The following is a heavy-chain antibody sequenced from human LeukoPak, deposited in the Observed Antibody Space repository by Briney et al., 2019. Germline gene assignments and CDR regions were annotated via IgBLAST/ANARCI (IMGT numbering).Heavy chain of an antibody. Sequence: EASVKVSCKASGGTFSSYAISWVRQAPGQGLEWMGGIIPIFGTANYAQKFQGRVTITADESTSTAYMELSSLRSDDTAVYYCARDWGYGDYTFLFDYWGQGTLVTVSS. V-gene: IGHV1-69*13. D-gene: IGHD4-17*01. CDR2: IIPIFGTA. CDR3: ARDWGYGDYTFLFDY. CDR1: GGTFSSYA. J-gene: IGHJ4*02.